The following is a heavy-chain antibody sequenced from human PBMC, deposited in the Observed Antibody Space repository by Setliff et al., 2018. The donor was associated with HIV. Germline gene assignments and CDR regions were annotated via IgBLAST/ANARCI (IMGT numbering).Heavy chain of an antibody. CDR3: ARGKVLRGNILYY. Sequence: SETLSLTCTVSGGSIISYYWSWIRQPPGKGLEWIAYIYYSGTTKYNPSLKSRVSISVDTSKNQFSLKLSSVTAADTAVYYCARGKVLRGNILYYWGQGTLVTVSS. D-gene: IGHD2-8*01. J-gene: IGHJ4*02. CDR2: IYYSGTT. CDR1: GGSIISYY. V-gene: IGHV4-59*01.